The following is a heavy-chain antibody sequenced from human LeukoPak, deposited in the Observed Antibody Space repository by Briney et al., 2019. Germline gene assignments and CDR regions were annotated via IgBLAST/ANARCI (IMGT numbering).Heavy chain of an antibody. Sequence: GGSLRLSCVASGFSFSAYAMSWVRQAPGTGLQWVSVIYSGGSTYYADSVKGRFTISRDNSKNTLYLQMNSLRAEDTAVYYCASHPYYYDSSGYYSTFDYWGQGTLVTVSS. D-gene: IGHD3-22*01. CDR3: ASHPYYYDSSGYYSTFDY. V-gene: IGHV3-66*04. CDR1: GFSFSAYA. J-gene: IGHJ4*02. CDR2: IYSGGST.